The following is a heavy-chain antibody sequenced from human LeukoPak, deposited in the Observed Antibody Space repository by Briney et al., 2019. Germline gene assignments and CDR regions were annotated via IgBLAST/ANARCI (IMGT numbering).Heavy chain of an antibody. CDR1: GYTFSNYA. Sequence: ASVKVSCKASGYTFSNYAMNWVRQAPGQGLEWMGWINTNTGNPRYVQGFTGRFVFSLDTSVSTAYLQISSLKAEDTAVYCCARDPNHYYDSSAYYGDYWGQGTLVTVSS. CDR3: ARDPNHYYDSSAYYGDY. CDR2: INTNTGNP. J-gene: IGHJ4*02. D-gene: IGHD3-22*01. V-gene: IGHV7-4-1*02.